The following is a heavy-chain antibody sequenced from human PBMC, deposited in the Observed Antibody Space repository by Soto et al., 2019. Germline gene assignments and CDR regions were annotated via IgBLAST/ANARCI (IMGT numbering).Heavy chain of an antibody. CDR1: GFTFNYYG. J-gene: IGHJ6*02. CDR2: ISYDGTKK. D-gene: IGHD3-10*02. CDR3: ATMGPVPILEDRFYYYVIDV. V-gene: IGHV3-30*03. Sequence: QTQVVESGGGVVQPGTSLRLSCAASGFTFNYYGMHWVRQAPGKGLEWMAVISYDGTKKHYADSIKGRFAISRDNSRNTLYLQLISLRPEDTAVYYCATMGPVPILEDRFYYYVIDVWGQGTTVTVSS.